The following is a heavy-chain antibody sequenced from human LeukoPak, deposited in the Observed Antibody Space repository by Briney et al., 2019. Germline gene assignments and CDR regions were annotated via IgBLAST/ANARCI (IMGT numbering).Heavy chain of an antibody. CDR3: ARVGPSYYYYYMDA. Sequence: PGGSLRLSCSASGLTFSSSWMTWVRQAPGKGLEWVANIKQDGSEQYTADSLKGRFTISRDNDKKLVFLQMNSLRVDDTAVYYCARVGPSYYYYYMDAWGNGTTVIVSS. J-gene: IGHJ6*03. CDR2: IKQDGSEQ. CDR1: GLTFSSSW. V-gene: IGHV3-7*01.